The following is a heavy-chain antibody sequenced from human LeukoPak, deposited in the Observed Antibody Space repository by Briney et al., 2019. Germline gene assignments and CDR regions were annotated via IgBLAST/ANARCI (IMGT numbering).Heavy chain of an antibody. D-gene: IGHD1-1*01. CDR3: AREFRAPWRAPSGTYGMDV. CDR2: ISSSSSYI. J-gene: IGHJ6*02. V-gene: IGHV3-21*01. Sequence: KAGGSLRLSCAASGFTFSSYSMNWVRQAPGKGLEWVSSISSSSSYIYYADSVKGRFTISRDNAKNSLYLQMNSLRAEDTAVYYCAREFRAPWRAPSGTYGMDVWGQGTTVTVSS. CDR1: GFTFSSYS.